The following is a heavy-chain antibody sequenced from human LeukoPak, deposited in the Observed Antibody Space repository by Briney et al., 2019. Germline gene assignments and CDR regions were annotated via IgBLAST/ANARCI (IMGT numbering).Heavy chain of an antibody. V-gene: IGHV1-18*01. CDR1: GYTFTSYG. CDR3: ARGKCRGGSYYPPDS. Sequence: VASVRLSCKASGYTFTSYGMSWVRQAPGQGLEWVGWISAYNGNTNYAQKLQGRVTMTTDTSTSTAYMELRRLSSDDTAVYYCARGKCRGGSYYPPDSWGQGTLVTVSS. CDR2: ISAYNGNT. D-gene: IGHD2-15*01. J-gene: IGHJ4*02.